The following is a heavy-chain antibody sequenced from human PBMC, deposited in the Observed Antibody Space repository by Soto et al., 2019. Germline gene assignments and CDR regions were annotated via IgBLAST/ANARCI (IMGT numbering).Heavy chain of an antibody. J-gene: IGHJ6*02. CDR1: VFTFSSYA. CDR2: ISGSGGST. D-gene: IGHD2-2*01. V-gene: IGHV3-23*01. CDR3: AKDKMPRSGMDV. Sequence: PWWSLRLSCSASVFTFSSYAMSWVRQAPGKGLEWVSAISGSGGSTYYADSVKGRFTISRDNSKNTLYLQMNSLRAEDTAVYYCAKDKMPRSGMDVWGQGTTVTVSS.